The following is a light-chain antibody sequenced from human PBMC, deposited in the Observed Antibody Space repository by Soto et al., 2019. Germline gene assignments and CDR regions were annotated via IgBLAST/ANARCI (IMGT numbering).Light chain of an antibody. J-gene: IGKJ1*01. CDR2: GAS. CDR3: QQYNNWPRT. Sequence: EIVMTQSPATLSVSPGERATLSCRASQSVSSDLAWYHQKPGQAPRIIIYGASTRATGIPARFSGSGSGTEFTLTINSLKSEDFEVYYCQQYNNWPRTFGQGTKVDIK. CDR1: QSVSSD. V-gene: IGKV3-15*01.